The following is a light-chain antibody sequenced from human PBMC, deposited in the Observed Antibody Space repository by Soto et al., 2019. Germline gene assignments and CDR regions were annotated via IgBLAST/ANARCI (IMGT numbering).Light chain of an antibody. CDR1: QGISSY. J-gene: IGKJ2*01. Sequence: AIRMTQSPSSFSASTGDRVTITCRASQGISSYLAWYQQKPGKAPKLLIYAASTLQSGVPSRFSGSGSGTDFTLTISCLQSEDFATYYCHQYYSYPPKYTFGQGTKLEIK. CDR3: HQYYSYPPKYT. V-gene: IGKV1-8*01. CDR2: AAS.